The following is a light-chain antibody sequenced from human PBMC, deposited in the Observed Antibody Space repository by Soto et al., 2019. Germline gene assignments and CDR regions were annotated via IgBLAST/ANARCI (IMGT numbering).Light chain of an antibody. CDR3: LLYYDGAQDYV. J-gene: IGLJ1*01. Sequence: QAVVTQEPSLTVSPGGTVTLTCASSTGAVTSGYFPNWFQQKPGQAPSALIYSTSNKHSWTPARFSGSLLGGKAALTLSGVQPEDEAEYFCLLYYDGAQDYVFGTGTKVTVL. CDR2: STS. CDR1: TGAVTSGYF. V-gene: IGLV7-43*01.